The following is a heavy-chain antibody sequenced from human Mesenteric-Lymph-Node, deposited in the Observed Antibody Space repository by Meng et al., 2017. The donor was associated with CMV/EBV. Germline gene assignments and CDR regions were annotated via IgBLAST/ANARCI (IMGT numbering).Heavy chain of an antibody. CDR2: VVVGSGNT. CDR3: AAGPARSGYDYWSYYYRPADY. Sequence: SVKVSCKASGSTFTTSAVQWVRQARGQRLGWIGCVVVGSGNTNYAQKFQERVTISRDMSTSTAYMELSSLRSEDTAVYYCAAGPARSGYDYWSYYYRPADYWGQGTLVTVSS. CDR1: GSTFTTSA. D-gene: IGHD3-3*01. V-gene: IGHV1-58*01. J-gene: IGHJ4*02.